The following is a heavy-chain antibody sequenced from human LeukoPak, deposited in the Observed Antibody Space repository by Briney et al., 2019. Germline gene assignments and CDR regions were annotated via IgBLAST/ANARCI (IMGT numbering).Heavy chain of an antibody. Sequence: ASVKVSCKASGYTFTGYYMHWVRQAPGQGLEWMGRINPNSGGTNYAQKFQGRVTTTRDASISTAYMELSRLRSDDTAVYYCARDDRRQIYDFWSGLGDYWGQGTLVTVSS. CDR2: INPNSGGT. CDR1: GYTFTGYY. CDR3: ARDDRRQIYDFWSGLGDY. J-gene: IGHJ4*02. D-gene: IGHD3-3*01. V-gene: IGHV1-2*06.